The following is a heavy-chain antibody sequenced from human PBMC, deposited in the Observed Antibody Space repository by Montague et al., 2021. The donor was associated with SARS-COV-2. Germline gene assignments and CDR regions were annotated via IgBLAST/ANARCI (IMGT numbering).Heavy chain of an antibody. V-gene: IGHV4-59*01. Sequence: SETLSLTCTVSGGSISRYSWTWIRQPPGKGLEWLGYIYNSGSTNYHPPLTSRVTISVDTSKNQFSLKLSSLAAADTAVYYCARVGRGSSWYEVAFDIWGQGTMVTVSA. CDR3: ARVGRGSSWYEVAFDI. J-gene: IGHJ3*02. CDR2: IYNSGST. CDR1: GGSISRYS. D-gene: IGHD6-13*01.